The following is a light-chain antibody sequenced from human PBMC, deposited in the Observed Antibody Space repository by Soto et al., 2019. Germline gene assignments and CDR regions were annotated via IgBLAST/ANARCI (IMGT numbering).Light chain of an antibody. CDR3: CSYAGSYTLV. V-gene: IGLV2-11*01. CDR2: DVS. J-gene: IGLJ2*01. Sequence: QSALTQPRSVSGFPGQSVTISCTGTSSDIGSYNYVSWYQQHPGKAPKLMIYDVSKRPSGVPDRFSGSKSGNTASLTISGLQAEDEADYYCCSYAGSYTLVFGGGTKLTVL. CDR1: SSDIGSYNY.